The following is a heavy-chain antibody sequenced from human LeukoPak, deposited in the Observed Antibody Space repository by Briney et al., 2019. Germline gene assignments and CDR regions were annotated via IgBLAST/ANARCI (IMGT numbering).Heavy chain of an antibody. CDR1: GGSISSFC. J-gene: IGHJ4*02. Sequence: PSETLSLTCSVSGGSISSFCWSWIRQPAGKGLEWLGRIYTSGSTNYNPSLKSRVTMSVDTSKNQFSLKLSSVTAADTAVYYCASQTPHGLFDWGQGTLVTVSS. V-gene: IGHV4-4*07. CDR2: IYTSGST. D-gene: IGHD2-15*01. CDR3: ASQTPHGLFD.